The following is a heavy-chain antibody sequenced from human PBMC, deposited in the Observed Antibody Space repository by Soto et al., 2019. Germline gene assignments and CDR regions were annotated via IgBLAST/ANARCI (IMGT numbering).Heavy chain of an antibody. CDR2: IYHIGTT. V-gene: IGHV4-30-2*01. J-gene: IGHJ5*02. D-gene: IGHD3-22*01. CDR3: ARGINYYDSSGDSWFDP. Sequence: QLQLQESGSGLVKSSQTLSLTCTVSGGSINSGYYSWTWIRQPPGKGLEWIGHIYHIGTTYYNTSLKSRVTISVDRSKNQFSLKLSSVTAADTAVYYCARGINYYDSSGDSWFDPWGQGTLVTVSS. CDR1: GGSINSGYYS.